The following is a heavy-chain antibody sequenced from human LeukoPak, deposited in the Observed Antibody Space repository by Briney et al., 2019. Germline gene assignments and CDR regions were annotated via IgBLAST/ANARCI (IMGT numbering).Heavy chain of an antibody. J-gene: IGHJ3*02. CDR2: ISGSGGST. CDR3: AKDLRMRTPSPDAFDI. Sequence: PGGSLRLSCAASGFTFSSYAMSWVRQAPGKGLEWVSAISGSGGSTYYADSVKGRFTISRDNSKNTLYLQMNSLRAEDTAVYYCAKDLRMRTPSPDAFDIWGQGTMVTVSS. D-gene: IGHD2-15*01. CDR1: GFTFSSYA. V-gene: IGHV3-23*01.